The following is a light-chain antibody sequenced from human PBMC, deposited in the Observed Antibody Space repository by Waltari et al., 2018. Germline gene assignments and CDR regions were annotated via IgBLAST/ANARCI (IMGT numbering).Light chain of an antibody. CDR1: NLGDKY. V-gene: IGLV3-1*01. CDR3: QAWDSSTFYV. J-gene: IGLJ1*01. Sequence: SYELPQPPSVSVSPGHTASITCSGDNLGDKYACWFQPKPGQSPVPVIYEDSKRPSGIPERFSGSNSGNTATLTISGTQAMDEADYYCQAWDSSTFYVFGTGTKVTVL. CDR2: EDS.